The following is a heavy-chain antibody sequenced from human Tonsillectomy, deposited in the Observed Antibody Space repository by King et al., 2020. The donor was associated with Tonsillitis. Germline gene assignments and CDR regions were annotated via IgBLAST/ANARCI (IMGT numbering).Heavy chain of an antibody. CDR1: GYTFTDYY. Sequence: VQLVESGAEVKKPGASVRVSCEASGYTFTDYYMHWVRQAPGQGLEWMGWINPNSGDTKYAQKFQGRVTMTRDTPVSTAHMDLTRLTSDDTAVYYCARGELLAAVAGTELDYWGQGTLVTVSS. D-gene: IGHD6-19*01. V-gene: IGHV1-2*02. CDR2: INPNSGDT. J-gene: IGHJ4*02. CDR3: ARGELLAAVAGTELDY.